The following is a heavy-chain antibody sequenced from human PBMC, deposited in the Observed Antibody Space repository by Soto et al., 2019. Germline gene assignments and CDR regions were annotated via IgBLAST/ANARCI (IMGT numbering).Heavy chain of an antibody. CDR3: ARSRNSAVADSFDF. Sequence: QVQVVESGGCVIQPGRSLRLSCAASGFTFSRYAIHWVRQAPGKGLEWVAVISRDGSNKYYVDSVTGRFTISRDNSKNTLYLQMNSLRDEDTAVYYCARSRNSAVADSFDFWGQGTLVTVSS. V-gene: IGHV3-30*04. J-gene: IGHJ4*02. CDR2: ISRDGSNK. D-gene: IGHD3-10*01. CDR1: GFTFSRYA.